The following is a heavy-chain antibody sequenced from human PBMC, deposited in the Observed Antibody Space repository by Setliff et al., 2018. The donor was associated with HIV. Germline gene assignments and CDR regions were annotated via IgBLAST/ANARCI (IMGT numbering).Heavy chain of an antibody. J-gene: IGHJ4*02. CDR3: AKGCGGAGFCYYADY. Sequence: GGSLRLSCAASGFTFSTHGMHWVRQAPGKGLEWVAIISYDGTSKHYADSVKGRFTISRDNSKNTLYLHMNNLRGDDAAVYYCAKGCGGAGFCYYADYWGQGTVVTVSS. D-gene: IGHD2-21*01. CDR2: ISYDGTSK. V-gene: IGHV3-30*18. CDR1: GFTFSTHG.